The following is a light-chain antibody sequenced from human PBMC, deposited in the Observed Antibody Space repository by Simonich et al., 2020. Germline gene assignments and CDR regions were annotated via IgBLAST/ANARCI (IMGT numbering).Light chain of an antibody. CDR1: QDISNY. J-gene: IGKJ4*01. CDR3: QQYDNLGLT. CDR2: DAS. V-gene: IGKV1-33*01. Sequence: DIQMTQSPSSLSASVGDRVTITCQASQDISNYLNWYQQKPGKAPKLLIYDASNLETGVPSRFSGSGSGTDFTFTISSLQPEAIATYYCQQYDNLGLTFGGGTKVEIK.